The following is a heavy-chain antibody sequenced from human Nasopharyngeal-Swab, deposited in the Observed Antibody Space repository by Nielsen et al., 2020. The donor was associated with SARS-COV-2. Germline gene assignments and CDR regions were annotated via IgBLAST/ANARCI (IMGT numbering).Heavy chain of an antibody. CDR2: SYYSGST. J-gene: IGHJ4*02. CDR3: ASFSFGVVIIGVVGRYFDY. V-gene: IGHV4-59*08. Sequence: SETLSLTCTVSGGSISRYYWSWIRQPPGKGMEWIGNSYYSGSTNYNPSLKRRDTISVDTSKNQLALKLSSVTAADTAVYYCASFSFGVVIIGVVGRYFDYWGQGTLVTVSS. D-gene: IGHD3-3*01. CDR1: GGSISRYY.